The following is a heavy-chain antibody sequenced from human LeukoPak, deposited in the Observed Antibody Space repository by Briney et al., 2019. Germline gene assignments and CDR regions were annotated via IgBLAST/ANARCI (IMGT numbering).Heavy chain of an antibody. CDR1: GFTFSDYY. V-gene: IGHV3-11*01. CDR2: ISSSGSTI. CDR3: ARVTYYYDSSGYYENLNQFDY. Sequence: GGSLRLSCAASGFTFSDYYMSWIRQAPGKGLEWVSYISSSGSTIYYADSVKGRFTISRDNAKNSLYLQMNSLRAEDTAVYYCARVTYYYDSSGYYENLNQFDYWGQGTLATASS. D-gene: IGHD3-22*01. J-gene: IGHJ4*02.